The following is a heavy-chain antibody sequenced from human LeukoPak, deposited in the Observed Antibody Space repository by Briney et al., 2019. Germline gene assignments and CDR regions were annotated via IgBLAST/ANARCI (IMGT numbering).Heavy chain of an antibody. V-gene: IGHV4-59*01. J-gene: IGHJ4*02. Sequence: SGTLSLTCTVSGGSISSYYWSWIRQPPGKGLEWIGYIYYSGSTNYNPSLKSRVSISVDTSKNQFSLKVSSVTPADTAVYYCARGRAAAEVYWGQGTLVTVSS. CDR1: GGSISSYY. D-gene: IGHD6-13*01. CDR3: ARGRAAAEVY. CDR2: IYYSGST.